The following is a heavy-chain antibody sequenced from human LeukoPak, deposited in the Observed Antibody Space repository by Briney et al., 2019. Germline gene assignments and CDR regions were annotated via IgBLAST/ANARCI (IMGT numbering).Heavy chain of an antibody. CDR1: GFTFDDYG. CDR2: INWNGGST. D-gene: IGHD6-19*01. CDR3: ARDPQWLDPFDY. Sequence: GGSLRLSCAASGFTFDDYGMSWVRQAPGKGLKWVSGINWNGGSTGYADSVKGRFTISRDNAKNSLYLQMNSLRAEDTALYYCARDPQWLDPFDYWGQGTLVTVSS. J-gene: IGHJ4*02. V-gene: IGHV3-20*04.